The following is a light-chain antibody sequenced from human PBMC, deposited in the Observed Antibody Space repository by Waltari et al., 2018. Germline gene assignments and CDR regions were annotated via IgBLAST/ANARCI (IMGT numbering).Light chain of an antibody. J-gene: IGLJ3*02. V-gene: IGLV1-40*01. Sequence: QSVLTQPPSVSGAPGQRVTISCTGSSSNIGAGFAVHWYQPLPGTAPKLLIDGNNTRPSGGPDRFFGSKSGTSASLAITGLQAEDEADYYCQSYGSDWVFGGGTKLTVL. CDR2: GNN. CDR3: QSYGSDWV. CDR1: SSNIGAGFA.